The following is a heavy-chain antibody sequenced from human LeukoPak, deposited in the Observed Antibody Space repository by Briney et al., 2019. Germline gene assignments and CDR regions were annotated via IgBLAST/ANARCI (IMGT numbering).Heavy chain of an antibody. Sequence: GGTLRLSCAASGFTFSSYGMNWVRQAPGKGLEWVSGMSGSGSSTYYADSVKGRFTISRDNSKNTLYLQMSSLRAEDTAVYYCAKTYTSSRAHYYYYYYMGVWGKGTTVTISS. D-gene: IGHD6-13*01. CDR2: MSGSGSST. V-gene: IGHV3-23*01. CDR3: AKTYTSSRAHYYYYYYMGV. CDR1: GFTFSSYG. J-gene: IGHJ6*03.